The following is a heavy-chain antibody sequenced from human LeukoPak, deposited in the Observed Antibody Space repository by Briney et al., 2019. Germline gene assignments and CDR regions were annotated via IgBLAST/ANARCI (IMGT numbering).Heavy chain of an antibody. D-gene: IGHD3-10*01. J-gene: IGHJ4*02. V-gene: IGHV1-8*01. Sequence: GASVKVSCKASGYTFTSYDINWVRQATGQGLEWMGWMNPNSGNTGYAQKFQGRATMTRNTSISTAYMELSSLRSEDTAVYYCARSIMVRGVIIGYWGQGTLVTVSS. CDR3: ARSIMVRGVIIGY. CDR2: MNPNSGNT. CDR1: GYTFTSYD.